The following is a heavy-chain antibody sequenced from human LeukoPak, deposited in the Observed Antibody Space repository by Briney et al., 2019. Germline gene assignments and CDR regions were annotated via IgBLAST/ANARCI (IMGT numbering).Heavy chain of an antibody. CDR3: ARYESIGYCSGGDCYADNWFDP. V-gene: IGHV1-2*02. CDR1: GYTFTGYY. Sequence: VASVKVSCKASGYTFTGYYIHWVRQAPGQGLEWMGWINPNSGGTSYAQKFQGRVTMTRDTSISTAYMELSSLRSDDTAVYYCARYESIGYCSGGDCYADNWFDPWGQGTLVTVSS. J-gene: IGHJ5*02. CDR2: INPNSGGT. D-gene: IGHD2-15*01.